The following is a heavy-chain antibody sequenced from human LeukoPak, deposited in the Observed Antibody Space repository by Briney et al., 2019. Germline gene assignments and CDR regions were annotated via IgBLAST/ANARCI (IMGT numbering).Heavy chain of an antibody. J-gene: IGHJ4*02. V-gene: IGHV4-31*03. CDR1: GGSISSGDYY. D-gene: IGHD2-15*01. CDR2: IHYSGST. Sequence: SQTLSLTCTVSGGSISSGDYYWSWIRQHPGKGLEWIGYIHYSGSTYYNPSLKSRVTISVDTSKKQFSLKLSSVTAADTAVYYCARVGVAAKSSRYFDYWSQGTLVTVSS. CDR3: ARVGVAAKSSRYFDY.